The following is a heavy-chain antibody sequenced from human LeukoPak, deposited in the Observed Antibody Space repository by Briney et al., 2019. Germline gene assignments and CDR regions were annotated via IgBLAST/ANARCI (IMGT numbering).Heavy chain of an antibody. CDR3: ATDRGWRTSGYYLYYFES. D-gene: IGHD3-3*01. CDR2: IKHDGSEE. V-gene: IGHV3-7*01. J-gene: IGHJ4*02. Sequence: PGGSLRLSCAASGFTFSSYSMNWVRQAPGKGLEWVASIKHDGSEEYYVDSVRGRFTISRDNTKSSLYLQMSSLRAEDTAVYYCATDRGWRTSGYYLYYFESWGQGTLVTVSS. CDR1: GFTFSSYS.